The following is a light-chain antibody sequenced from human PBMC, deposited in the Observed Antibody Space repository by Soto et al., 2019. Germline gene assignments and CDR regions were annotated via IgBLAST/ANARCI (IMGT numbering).Light chain of an antibody. V-gene: IGLV1-47*02. CDR2: SNN. CDR1: SSNIGGTNY. Sequence: QSVLTQPPSASGTPGQKVFISCSGRSSNIGGTNYASWYQQLPGAAPKLLMLSNNLRPSGVPERISVSKCGTSVSLAISGLRSEDESIYDCASWDDKLGAVIFGGGTKLDVL. J-gene: IGLJ2*01. CDR3: ASWDDKLGAVI.